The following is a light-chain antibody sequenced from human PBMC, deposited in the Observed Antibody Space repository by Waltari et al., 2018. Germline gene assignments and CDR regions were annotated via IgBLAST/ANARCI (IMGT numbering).Light chain of an antibody. J-gene: IGLJ1*01. V-gene: IGLV2-8*01. CDR2: EVI. CDR1: SSDIGDYDH. CDR3: CSYAGTNNFYV. Sequence: QSALTQPPSASGSPGESVTISCTGTSSDIGDYDHVSWYQPHPGKAPKLMIYEVIKRPSGVPDRFSGSKSGNTASLTVSGLQAEDEADYYCCSYAGTNNFYVFGTGTKVTVL.